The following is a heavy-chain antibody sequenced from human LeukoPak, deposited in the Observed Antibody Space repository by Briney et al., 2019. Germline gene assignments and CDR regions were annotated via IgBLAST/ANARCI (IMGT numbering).Heavy chain of an antibody. CDR3: ARAFQSLGGLSLPDY. J-gene: IGHJ4*02. V-gene: IGHV7-4-1*02. CDR2: IHPSTGNP. Sequence: VASVKVSCKASGYTFTNYAMNWVRQAPGQGLEWMGWIHPSTGNPAYAQGLTGRFVFSLDTSVSTTYMEISSLKAEDTAVYFCARAFQSLGGLSLPDYWGQGTLVTVSS. D-gene: IGHD3-16*02. CDR1: GYTFTNYA.